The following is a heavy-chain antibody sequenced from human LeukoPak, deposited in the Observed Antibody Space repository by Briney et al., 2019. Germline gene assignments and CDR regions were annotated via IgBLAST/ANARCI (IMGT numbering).Heavy chain of an antibody. CDR1: GGSISSYY. CDR2: ICFSGST. V-gene: IGHV4-59*01. D-gene: IGHD3-3*01. CDR3: ARDSYYDFWSGYPVTVTEVHDAFDI. Sequence: SETLSLTCTVSGGSISSYYWSWIRQPPGKVLEWIGYICFSGSTNYNPSLKSRVTISVDTSKNQFSLKLSSVTAADTAVYYCARDSYYDFWSGYPVTVTEVHDAFDIWGQGTMVTVSS. J-gene: IGHJ3*02.